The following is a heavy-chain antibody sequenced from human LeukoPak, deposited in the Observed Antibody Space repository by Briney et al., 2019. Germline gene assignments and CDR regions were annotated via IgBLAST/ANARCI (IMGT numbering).Heavy chain of an antibody. CDR3: AREVEYSYAGLDY. CDR1: GFTFSDYY. D-gene: IGHD5-18*01. CDR2: IRSSGSTI. Sequence: GGSLRLSCAASGFTFSDYYMSWIRQAPGKGLEWVSYIRSSGSTIYYANSVKGRFTISRDNAKHSLYLQMNSLRAEDTAVYYCAREVEYSYAGLDYWGQGTLVTVSS. J-gene: IGHJ4*02. V-gene: IGHV3-11*04.